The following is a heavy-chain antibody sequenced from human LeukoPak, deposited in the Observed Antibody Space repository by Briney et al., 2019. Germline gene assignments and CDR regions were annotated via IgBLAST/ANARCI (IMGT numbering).Heavy chain of an antibody. CDR2: IYYSGST. CDR1: GGSISSYY. Sequence: SETLSLTCTVSGGSISSYYWSWIRQPPGKGLEWIGYIYYSGSTNYNPSLKSRVTISVDTSKNQFSLKLSSVTAADTAVYNCARGTGWYGRPDAFDIWGQGTMVTVSS. V-gene: IGHV4-59*01. D-gene: IGHD2-15*01. CDR3: ARGTGWYGRPDAFDI. J-gene: IGHJ3*02.